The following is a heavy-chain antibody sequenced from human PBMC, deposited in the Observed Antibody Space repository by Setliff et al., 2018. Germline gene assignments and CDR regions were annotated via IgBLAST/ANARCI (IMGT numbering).Heavy chain of an antibody. Sequence: GGSLRLSCAASGFTFSSYGMHWVRQAPGKGLEWVAFIRYDGSNKYYADSVKGRFTISRDNSKNTLYLQMNSLRAEDTAVYYCVKTHWDTWIRGVTDAFDIWGQGTMVTVSS. J-gene: IGHJ3*02. D-gene: IGHD3-10*01. CDR1: GFTFSSYG. V-gene: IGHV3-30*02. CDR2: IRYDGSNK. CDR3: VKTHWDTWIRGVTDAFDI.